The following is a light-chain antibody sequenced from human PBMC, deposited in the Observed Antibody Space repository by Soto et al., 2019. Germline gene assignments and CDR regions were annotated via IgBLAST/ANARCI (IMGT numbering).Light chain of an antibody. CDR2: AAS. CDR3: QQGDSFPLT. V-gene: IGKV1-12*01. Sequence: DIQMTQSPSSVSASVGDRVTITCRASQGIGSWLAWFQQKPGEAPSLLIYAASSLHSGVPSRFSGSGSGTDLTLTITSLQPEDFATYYCQQGDSFPLTFGGGTKVEIK. CDR1: QGIGSW. J-gene: IGKJ4*01.